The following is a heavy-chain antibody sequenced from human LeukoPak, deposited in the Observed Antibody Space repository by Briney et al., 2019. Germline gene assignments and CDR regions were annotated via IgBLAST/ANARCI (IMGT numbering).Heavy chain of an antibody. J-gene: IGHJ4*02. Sequence: PGGSLRLSCAASGSTFDDYAMHWVRHTPGKGLEWVSLISGDGGSTYYADSMKGRFTISRDNSKNSLYLQMSRLRTEDTALYYCAKASGNYLTYYFDYWGQGTLVTVSS. D-gene: IGHD1-26*01. CDR2: ISGDGGST. CDR3: AKASGNYLTYYFDY. CDR1: GSTFDDYA. V-gene: IGHV3-43*02.